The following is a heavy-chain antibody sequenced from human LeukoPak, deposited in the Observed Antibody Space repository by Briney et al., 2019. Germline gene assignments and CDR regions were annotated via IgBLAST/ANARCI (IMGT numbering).Heavy chain of an antibody. V-gene: IGHV4-59*05. Sequence: GSLRLSCAASGFTVSSNYMSWVRQAPGKGLEWIGSMYHSGSTYYNPSLKSRVTISVDTSKNQFSLKLSSVTAADTAVYYCASLRERSYYARGFDYWGQGTLVTVSS. CDR1: GFTVSSNY. J-gene: IGHJ4*02. CDR3: ASLRERSYYARGFDY. D-gene: IGHD1-26*01. CDR2: MYHSGST.